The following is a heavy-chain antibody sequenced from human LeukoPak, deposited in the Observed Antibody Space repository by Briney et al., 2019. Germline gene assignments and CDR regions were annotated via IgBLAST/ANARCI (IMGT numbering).Heavy chain of an antibody. D-gene: IGHD5-12*01. Sequence: GGSLRLSCAASGFTLNRYWMSWVRQVPRKGLEWVANIKQDGGEIYYADSVKGRFTISRDNAKNSLYLQMNSLRAEDTALYYCAKMSIVATIGFDYWGQGTLVTVSS. V-gene: IGHV3-7*03. J-gene: IGHJ4*02. CDR1: GFTLNRYW. CDR2: IKQDGGEI. CDR3: AKMSIVATIGFDY.